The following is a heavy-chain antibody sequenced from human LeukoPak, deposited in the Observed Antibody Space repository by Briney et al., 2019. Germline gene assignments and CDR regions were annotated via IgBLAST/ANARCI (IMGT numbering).Heavy chain of an antibody. Sequence: ASVKVSCKASGYTFIGYYMHWVRQAPGQGLEWMGWINPNSGGTKYAQNFQGRVTVTRDTSINTAYMELSRLRSDDTAVYYCARSDTAMAQVDYWGQGTLVTVSS. CDR3: ARSDTAMAQVDY. CDR2: INPNSGGT. V-gene: IGHV1-2*02. D-gene: IGHD5-18*01. CDR1: GYTFIGYY. J-gene: IGHJ4*02.